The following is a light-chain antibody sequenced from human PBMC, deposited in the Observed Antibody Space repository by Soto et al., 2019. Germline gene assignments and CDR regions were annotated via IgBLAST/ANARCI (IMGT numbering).Light chain of an antibody. CDR2: DAS. CDR1: QSIGKW. J-gene: IGKJ1*01. V-gene: IGKV1-5*01. Sequence: DLQMTQSPSTLSASVGDRVTITCRASQSIGKWLAWYQQKPGKAPKLLIYDASTLESGVSDRFSGSGYGTEFTLTISSLQPEDFTTYYCQQYSDFWTFGLGTKVDMK. CDR3: QQYSDFWT.